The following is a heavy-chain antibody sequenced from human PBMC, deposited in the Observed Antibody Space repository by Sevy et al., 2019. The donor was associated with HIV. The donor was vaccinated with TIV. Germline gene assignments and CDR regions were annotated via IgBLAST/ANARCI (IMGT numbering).Heavy chain of an antibody. V-gene: IGHV4-39*01. D-gene: IGHD6-19*01. CDR2: IYYSGTT. J-gene: IGHJ3*01. Sequence: SETLSLTCTVSDVSISSGTNYWGWIRQPPGKGLELIGSIYYSGTTYNNPSLKSRVTMSADTSMNQFSLKLSSVTVADTAVYYCARQRGGWYEYDASDVWGQGTMVTVSS. CDR3: ARQRGGWYEYDASDV. CDR1: DVSISSGTNY.